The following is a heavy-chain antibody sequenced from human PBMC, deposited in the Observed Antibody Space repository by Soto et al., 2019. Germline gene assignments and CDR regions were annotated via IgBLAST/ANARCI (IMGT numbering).Heavy chain of an antibody. Sequence: SETLSLTCSVSIGSITSYYWSWIRLPPGKGLEWIGCIYYSGATNYNPSLKSRATMSVDTSKNQFSLRLSSVTAADTAVYYCARRRWWGGWAFDLWGQGTMVTVSS. J-gene: IGHJ3*01. D-gene: IGHD2-15*01. CDR1: IGSITSYY. CDR2: IYYSGAT. CDR3: ARRRWWGGWAFDL. V-gene: IGHV4-59*08.